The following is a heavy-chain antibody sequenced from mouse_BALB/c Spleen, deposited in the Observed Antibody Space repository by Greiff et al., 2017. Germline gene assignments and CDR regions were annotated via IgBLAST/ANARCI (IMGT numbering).Heavy chain of an antibody. CDR3: ARSLITTVVDWYFDV. J-gene: IGHJ1*01. Sequence: EVQLQQSGPELVKPGASVKMSCKASGYTFTSYVMHWVKQKPGQGLEWIGYINPYNDGTKYNEKFKGKATLTSDKSSSTAYMELSSLTSEDSAVYYCARSLITTVVDWYFDVWGAGTTVTVSS. CDR2: INPYNDGT. D-gene: IGHD1-1*01. V-gene: IGHV1-14*01. CDR1: GYTFTSYV.